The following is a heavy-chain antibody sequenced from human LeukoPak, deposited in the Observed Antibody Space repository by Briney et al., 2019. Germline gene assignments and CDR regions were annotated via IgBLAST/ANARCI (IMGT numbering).Heavy chain of an antibody. CDR3: AKDGHYDSSGFTLQY. V-gene: IGHV3-23*01. D-gene: IGHD3-22*01. CDR1: GFTFSNYA. J-gene: IGHJ1*01. Sequence: GGSLRLSCAASGFTFSNYAITWVRQAPGKGLEWVSTISGSGSNTYYADSVKGRFTISRDNSKNTLYLQMNSLRAEDTAVYYCAKDGHYDSSGFTLQYWGQGTLVTVSS. CDR2: ISGSGSNT.